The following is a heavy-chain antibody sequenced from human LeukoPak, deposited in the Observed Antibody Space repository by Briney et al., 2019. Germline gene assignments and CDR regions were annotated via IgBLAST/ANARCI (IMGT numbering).Heavy chain of an antibody. D-gene: IGHD3-10*01. CDR2: INHSGST. Sequence: SETLSLTCAVYGGSFSGYYWSWIRQPPGEGLEWIGEINHSGSTNYNPSLKSRVTISVDTSKNQFSLKLSSVTAADTAVYYCAGGTSGGYGMDVWGQGTTVTVSS. J-gene: IGHJ6*02. CDR1: GGSFSGYY. CDR3: AGGTSGGYGMDV. V-gene: IGHV4-34*01.